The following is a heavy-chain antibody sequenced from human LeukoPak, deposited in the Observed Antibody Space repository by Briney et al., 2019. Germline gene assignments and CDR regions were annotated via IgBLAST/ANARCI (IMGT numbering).Heavy chain of an antibody. CDR2: ISYVGSDK. CDR3: ASRSGYRQADGDFDY. Sequence: GRSLRLSCAASGFTFSRYGMHWVRQAPGKGLEWVAFISYVGSDKYYADSVKGRFTISRGNSKNTLYLQMNSLGAEDTAVYYCASRSGYRQADGDFDYWGQGTLVTVSS. J-gene: IGHJ4*02. CDR1: GFTFSRYG. V-gene: IGHV3-30*03. D-gene: IGHD3-22*01.